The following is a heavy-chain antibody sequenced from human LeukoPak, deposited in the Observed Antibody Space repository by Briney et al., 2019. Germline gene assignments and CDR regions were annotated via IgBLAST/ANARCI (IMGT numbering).Heavy chain of an antibody. CDR3: AKDLYGDYVVDY. J-gene: IGHJ4*02. Sequence: QPGGSLRLSCAASGFTFSSYAMNWVRQAPGKGLEWVSDISGSGGSTYYADSVKGRFTISRDNSKNTLYLQMNSLRAEDTAVYYCAKDLYGDYVVDYWGQGTLVTVSS. CDR2: ISGSGGST. CDR1: GFTFSSYA. D-gene: IGHD4-17*01. V-gene: IGHV3-23*01.